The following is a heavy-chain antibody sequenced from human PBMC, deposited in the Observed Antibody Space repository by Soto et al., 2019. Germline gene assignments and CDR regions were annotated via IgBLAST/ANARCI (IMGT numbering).Heavy chain of an antibody. CDR1: GFTFSSYS. CDR3: ARVGYGDYALDY. D-gene: IGHD4-17*01. J-gene: IGHJ4*02. CDR2: ISSSSSYI. Sequence: EVQLVESGGGLVKPGGSPRLSCAASGFTFSSYSMNWVRQAPGKGLEWVSSISSSSSYIYYADSVKGRFTISRDNAKNSLYLQMNSLRAEDTAVYYCARVGYGDYALDYWGQGTLVTVSS. V-gene: IGHV3-21*01.